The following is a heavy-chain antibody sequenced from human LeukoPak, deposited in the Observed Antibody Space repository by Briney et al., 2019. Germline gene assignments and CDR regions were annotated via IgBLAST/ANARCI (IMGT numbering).Heavy chain of an antibody. Sequence: PGGSLRLSCVTSGFTFTNYAMMWLRQAAGKGAEWGSRIWVSGIHTGYADSVKDRFTISRDNSKDKLFLQMNRLRADDTAVYYCARDPNGDYVGAFDMWGQGTVVTVSS. V-gene: IGHV3-23*01. D-gene: IGHD4-17*01. CDR1: GFTFTNYA. J-gene: IGHJ3*02. CDR3: ARDPNGDYVGAFDM. CDR2: IWVSGIHT.